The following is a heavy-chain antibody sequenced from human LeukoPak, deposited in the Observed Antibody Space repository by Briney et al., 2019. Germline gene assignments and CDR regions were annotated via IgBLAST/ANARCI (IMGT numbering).Heavy chain of an antibody. Sequence: GGSLRLSCAASGFTFSSYWMHWVRQAPRKGLVRVSRINSDGYSISYADSVKGRFTISRDNAKNTLYLQMNSLRAEGTAVYYCARGSGSYGVDYWGQGTLVTVSS. CDR2: INSDGYSI. V-gene: IGHV3-74*01. CDR1: GFTFSSYW. CDR3: ARGSGSYGVDY. D-gene: IGHD1-26*01. J-gene: IGHJ4*02.